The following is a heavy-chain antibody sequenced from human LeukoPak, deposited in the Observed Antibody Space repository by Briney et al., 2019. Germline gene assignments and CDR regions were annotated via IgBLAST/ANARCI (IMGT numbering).Heavy chain of an antibody. CDR1: VYTDTSYD. D-gene: IGHD3-10*01. CDR3: ARGLVMGRAGPLGRGWFDP. V-gene: IGHV1-8*03. J-gene: IGHJ5*02. CDR2: MNPNSGST. Sequence: SVNLSLNCSVYTDTSYDINWMRLAPGEGLELMKKMNPNSGSTGYAQKFQGGVTITRNTSISTAYMELSSLRSEDTAVYYCARGLVMGRAGPLGRGWFDPWGQGTLVTVSS.